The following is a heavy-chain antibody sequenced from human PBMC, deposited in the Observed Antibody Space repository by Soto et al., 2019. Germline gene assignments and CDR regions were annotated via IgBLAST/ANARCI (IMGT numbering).Heavy chain of an antibody. J-gene: IGHJ6*02. V-gene: IGHV1-69*01. D-gene: IGHD2-15*01. CDR1: GGTFSSYA. CDR3: ARGACSGGSCYSGLSRGYYYYGMDV. Sequence: QVQLVQSGAEVKKPGSSVKVSCKASGGTFSSYAISWVRQAPGQGLEWMGGIIPIFGTANYAQKFQGRVTITADESTSTAYMELRSLRSEDTAVYYCARGACSGGSCYSGLSRGYYYYGMDVWGQGTTVTVSS. CDR2: IIPIFGTA.